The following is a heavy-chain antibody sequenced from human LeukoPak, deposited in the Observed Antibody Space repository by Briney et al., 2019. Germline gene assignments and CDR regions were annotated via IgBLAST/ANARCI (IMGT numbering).Heavy chain of an antibody. CDR2: INHSGST. CDR1: GGSFSGYY. CDR3: ERGRSITMIVVVITRSRYFDY. V-gene: IGHV4-34*01. J-gene: IGHJ4*02. Sequence: SETLSLTCAVYGGSFSGYYWSWIRQPPGKGLEWIGEINHSGSTNYNPSLKSRVTISVDTSKNQFSLKLSSVTAADTAVYYCERGRSITMIVVVITRSRYFDYWGQGTLVTVSS. D-gene: IGHD3-22*01.